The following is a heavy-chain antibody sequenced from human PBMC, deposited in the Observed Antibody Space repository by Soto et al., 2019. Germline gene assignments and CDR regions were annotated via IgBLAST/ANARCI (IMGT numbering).Heavy chain of an antibody. D-gene: IGHD3-9*01. V-gene: IGHV1-3*01. CDR3: ARDRARGVLRYFDWLSDPGY. CDR2: INAGNGDT. CDR1: GYTFTSYA. J-gene: IGHJ4*02. Sequence: ASVKVSCKASGYTFTSYAMHWVRQAPGQRLEWKGWINAGNGDTKYSQKFQGRVTITRDTSASTAYMELNSLRSEDTAVYYCARDRARGVLRYFDWLSDPGYWGQGTLVTVSS.